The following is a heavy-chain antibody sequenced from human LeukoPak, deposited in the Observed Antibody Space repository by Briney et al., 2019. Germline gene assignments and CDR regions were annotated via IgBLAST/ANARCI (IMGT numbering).Heavy chain of an antibody. CDR3: ARHVHGSGSYYNDNWFDP. Sequence: SETLSLTCTVSGGSISSSTFYWGWIRQPPGKGLQWIGSIYYHGSPSYNPSLKSRLTISVDTSKNQFSVRLSSVTAADTAVYYCARHVHGSGSYYNDNWFDPWGQGTLVTVSS. J-gene: IGHJ5*02. V-gene: IGHV4-39*01. D-gene: IGHD3-10*01. CDR2: IYYHGSP. CDR1: GGSISSSTFY.